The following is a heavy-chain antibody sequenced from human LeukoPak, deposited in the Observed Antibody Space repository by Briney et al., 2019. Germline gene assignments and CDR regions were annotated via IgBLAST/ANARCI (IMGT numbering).Heavy chain of an antibody. V-gene: IGHV3-30*18. D-gene: IGHD2-2*01. CDR1: GFTFSSYG. CDR2: ISYDGSNK. J-gene: IGHJ4*02. Sequence: PGGSLRLSCAASGFTFSSYGMHWVRQAPGKGLEWVAVISYDGSNKYYADSVKGRFTISRDNSKNTLYLQMNSLRAEDTAVYYCAKDHDPLPYCSSTSCYGGGDYWGQGTLVTVSS. CDR3: AKDHDPLPYCSSTSCYGGGDY.